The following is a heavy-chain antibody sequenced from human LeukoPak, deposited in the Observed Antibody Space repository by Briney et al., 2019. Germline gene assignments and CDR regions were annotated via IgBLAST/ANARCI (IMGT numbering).Heavy chain of an antibody. Sequence: ASVKVSCKASGGTFSSYTISWVRQAPGQGLEWMGRIIPILGIANYAQKFQGRVTITADKSTSTAYMELSSLRSEDTAVYYCARGYCSSTSCYRDAFDIWGQGTMVTVSS. D-gene: IGHD2-2*01. J-gene: IGHJ3*02. CDR3: ARGYCSSTSCYRDAFDI. CDR2: IIPILGIA. V-gene: IGHV1-69*02. CDR1: GGTFSSYT.